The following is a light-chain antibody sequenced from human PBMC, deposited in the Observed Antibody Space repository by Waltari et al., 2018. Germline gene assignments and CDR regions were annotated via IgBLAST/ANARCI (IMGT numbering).Light chain of an antibody. CDR1: QSVGTE. CDR3: QQYHSWPLT. CDR2: GVS. J-gene: IGKJ4*01. Sequence: ETVMTQSPATLSASPGERVTLSCRASQSVGTELVWYQRKHAQPPRLLICGVSTRATGIPARFIGSGSGTEFDLTSSGLQSEGFVVYYCQQYHSWPLTLDGGPKVEI. V-gene: IGKV3-15*01.